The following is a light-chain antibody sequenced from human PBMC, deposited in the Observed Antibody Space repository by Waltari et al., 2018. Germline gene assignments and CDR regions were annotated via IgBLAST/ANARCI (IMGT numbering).Light chain of an antibody. CDR2: EVS. CDR3: TSYTRSNTWV. V-gene: IGLV2-14*01. J-gene: IGLJ3*02. CDR1: SIDIGDYNF. Sequence: SPLTQPPSVSGSPGQSITISCTGTSIDIGDYNFVSLYQQFPAKAPKLMIYEVSNRPLGVSNRFSGSKSGNTASLTISGLQAEDEADYYCTSYTRSNTWVFGGGTKVTVL.